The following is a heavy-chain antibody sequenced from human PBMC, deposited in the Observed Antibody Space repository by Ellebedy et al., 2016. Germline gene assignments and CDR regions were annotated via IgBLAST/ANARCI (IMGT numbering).Heavy chain of an antibody. CDR1: GSTFSKYG. CDR2: IWYDGSNI. Sequence: GGSLRLSCAASGSTFSKYGMHWVRQAPGKGLEWVADIWYDGSNIYYADSVKGRFTISRDNSENTLYLQMNSLRAEDTGVYYCATERRNYYNGMDVWGQGTTVTVSS. V-gene: IGHV3-33*01. CDR3: ATERRNYYNGMDV. D-gene: IGHD2/OR15-2a*01. J-gene: IGHJ6*02.